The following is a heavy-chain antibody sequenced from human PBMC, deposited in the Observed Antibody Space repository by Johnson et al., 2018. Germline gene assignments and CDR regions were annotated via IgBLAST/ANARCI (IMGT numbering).Heavy chain of an antibody. J-gene: IGHJ6*03. CDR2: MNPNSGNT. CDR1: GYTFTSYD. CDR3: ARAEYWFLEWLSYMDV. D-gene: IGHD3-3*01. V-gene: IGHV1-8*01. Sequence: QVQLVQSGAEVKKPGASXKVSCKASGYTFTSYDINWVRQATGQGLEWMGWMNPNSGNTGYAQKFQGRVTMTRNTSISTAYMELSSLRSEDTTVYYCARAEYWFLEWLSYMDVWGKGTTVTVSS.